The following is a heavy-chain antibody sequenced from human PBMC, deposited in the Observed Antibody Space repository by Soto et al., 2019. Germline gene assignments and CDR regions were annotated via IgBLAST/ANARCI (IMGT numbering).Heavy chain of an antibody. D-gene: IGHD3-16*02. V-gene: IGHV1-69*12. CDR2: IIPIFGTA. J-gene: IGHJ1*01. Sequence: QVQLVQSGAEVKKPGSSVKVSCKASGGTFSSYAISWVRQAPGQGLEWMGGIIPIFGTANYAQKFQGRVTITADESTSTADMELSSLRSEDTAVYYCARVVGYDYVWGSYRDSGYFQHWGQGTLVTVSS. CDR1: GGTFSSYA. CDR3: ARVVGYDYVWGSYRDSGYFQH.